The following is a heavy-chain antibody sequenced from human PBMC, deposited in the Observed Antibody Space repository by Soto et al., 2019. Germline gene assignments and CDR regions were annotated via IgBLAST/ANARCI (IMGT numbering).Heavy chain of an antibody. D-gene: IGHD6-6*01. CDR1: CGSISSGGYY. CDR3: ARGVAARFYWFDP. Sequence: SETLSLTCTVSCGSISSGGYYWSWIRQHPGKGLEWIGYIYYSGSTYYNPSLKSRVTISVDTSKNQFSLKLSSVTAADTAVYYCARGVAARFYWFDPWGQGTLVTVSS. V-gene: IGHV4-31*03. J-gene: IGHJ5*02. CDR2: IYYSGST.